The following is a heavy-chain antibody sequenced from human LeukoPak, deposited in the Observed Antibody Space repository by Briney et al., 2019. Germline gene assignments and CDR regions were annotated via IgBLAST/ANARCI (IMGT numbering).Heavy chain of an antibody. CDR1: GFTFSSYS. V-gene: IGHV3-21*01. Sequence: GGSLRLSCAASGFTFSSYSMNWVRQAPGKGLEWVSSISSSSSYIYYADSVKGRFTISRDNAKNSLYLQMNSLRAEDTAVYYCARCWGSGSYLFDAFDIWGQGTMVTVSS. J-gene: IGHJ3*02. CDR3: ARCWGSGSYLFDAFDI. D-gene: IGHD1-26*01. CDR2: ISSSSSYI.